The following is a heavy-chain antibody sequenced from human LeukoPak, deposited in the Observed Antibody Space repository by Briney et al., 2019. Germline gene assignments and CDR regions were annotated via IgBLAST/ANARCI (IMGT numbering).Heavy chain of an antibody. Sequence: PGGSLRLSCAASGFTFSNYAMSWVRQAPGKGLEWVSVISGSSAGIKYADSVKGRFTISRDNSKDTLYLQMNSLSAEDTAVYYCVKVAVQTQVVPAAIFFDYWGQGTLVTVSS. J-gene: IGHJ4*02. D-gene: IGHD2-2*01. CDR3: VKVAVQTQVVPAAIFFDY. CDR2: ISGSSAGI. CDR1: GFTFSNYA. V-gene: IGHV3-23*01.